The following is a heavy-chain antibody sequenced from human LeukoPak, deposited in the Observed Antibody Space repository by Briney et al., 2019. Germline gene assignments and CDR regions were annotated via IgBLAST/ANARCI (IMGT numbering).Heavy chain of an antibody. J-gene: IGHJ3*02. V-gene: IGHV4-59*01. CDR2: IYYSGST. Sequence: PSETLSLTCTASGGSISSYYRSWIRQPPGKGLEWIGYIYYSGSTNYNPSLKSRVTISVDTSKNQFSLKLSSVTAADTAVYYCARSTPAWEDAFDIWGQGTMVTVSS. CDR1: GGSISSYY. D-gene: IGHD1-26*01. CDR3: ARSTPAWEDAFDI.